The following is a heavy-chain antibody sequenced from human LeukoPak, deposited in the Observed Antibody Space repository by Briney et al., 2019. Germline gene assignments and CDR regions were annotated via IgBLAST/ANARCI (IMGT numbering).Heavy chain of an antibody. CDR3: ARRPRWFGAKSNWFDP. CDR2: IYYSGST. D-gene: IGHD3-10*01. Sequence: PSETLSLTCTVSGGSISSSSYYWGWIRQPPGKGLEWIGSIYYSGSTYYNPSLKSRVTISVDTSKNQFSLKLSSVTAADTAVYYCARRPRWFGAKSNWFDPWGQGTLVTVSS. J-gene: IGHJ5*02. V-gene: IGHV4-39*01. CDR1: GGSISSSSYY.